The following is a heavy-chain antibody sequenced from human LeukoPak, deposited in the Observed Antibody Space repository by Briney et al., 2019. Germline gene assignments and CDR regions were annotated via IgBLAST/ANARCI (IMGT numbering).Heavy chain of an antibody. V-gene: IGHV3-53*01. J-gene: IGHJ4*02. CDR1: GFTVSSNY. CDR2: IYSGGST. D-gene: IGHD6-19*01. Sequence: GGSLRLSCAASGFTVSSNYMSWVRQAPGKGLEWVSVIYSGGSTYYADSVKGRFTISRDNSKNTLYLQMNSLRAEDTAVYYCAKDQSSGWYYFDYWGQGTLVTVSS. CDR3: AKDQSSGWYYFDY.